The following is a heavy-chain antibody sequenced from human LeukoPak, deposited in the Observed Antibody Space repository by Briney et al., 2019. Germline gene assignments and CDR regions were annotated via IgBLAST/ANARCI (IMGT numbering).Heavy chain of an antibody. CDR3: AKQDSSSWYGNFDY. J-gene: IGHJ4*02. CDR2: ITGSTGST. CDR1: GFTFSSYA. Sequence: PGGSLRLSCAASGFTFSSYAMTWGRQGPGKGLEWGSVITGSTGSTYYADSVKGRFTISRDNSKNTLYLQTDSLRAEDTAVYYCAKQDSSSWYGNFDYWGQGTLVTVSS. V-gene: IGHV3-23*01. D-gene: IGHD6-13*01.